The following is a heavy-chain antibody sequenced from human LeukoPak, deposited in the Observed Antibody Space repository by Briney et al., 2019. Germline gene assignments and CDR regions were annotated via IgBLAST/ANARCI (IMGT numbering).Heavy chain of an antibody. V-gene: IGHV1-24*01. CDR3: TTGKIYCSTTSCSDDY. J-gene: IGHJ4*02. CDR1: GDTLTALS. Sequence: GASVKVSCMVSGDTLTALSMHWVRQAPGKGLEWMGGFHPEDGETISAQKFQGRVTMTEDTSTHTAYMELSSLRSDDTAVYYCTTGKIYCSTTSCSDDYMGQGTLVTVSS. CDR2: FHPEDGET. D-gene: IGHD2-2*01.